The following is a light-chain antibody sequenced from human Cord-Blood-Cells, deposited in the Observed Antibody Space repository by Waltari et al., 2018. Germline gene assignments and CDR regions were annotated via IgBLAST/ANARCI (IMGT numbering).Light chain of an antibody. CDR2: GAS. V-gene: IGKV3-20*01. J-gene: IGKJ4*01. CDR1: QSVSSSY. Sequence: EIVLTQSPGTLSLSPGERATLSCRASQSVSSSYLAWYQQKPGQAPRRLIYGASSRATGIPDRFSGSRSGTDFTLTISRLEPEDFAVYYCQQYGSSPLTFGGGTKVEIK. CDR3: QQYGSSPLT.